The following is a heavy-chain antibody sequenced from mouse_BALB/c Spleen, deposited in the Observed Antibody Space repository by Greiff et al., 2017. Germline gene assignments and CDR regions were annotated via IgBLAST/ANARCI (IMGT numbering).Heavy chain of an antibody. Sequence: EVQGVESGGGLVQPGGSLKLSCAASGFTFSSYTMSWVRQTPEKRLEWVAYISNGGGSTYYPDTVKGRFTISRDNAKNTLYLQMSSLKSEDTAMYYCARHGGYGGAYWGQGTLVTVSA. V-gene: IGHV5-12-2*01. CDR3: ARHGGYGGAY. CDR1: GFTFSSYT. CDR2: ISNGGGST. D-gene: IGHD2-14*01. J-gene: IGHJ3*01.